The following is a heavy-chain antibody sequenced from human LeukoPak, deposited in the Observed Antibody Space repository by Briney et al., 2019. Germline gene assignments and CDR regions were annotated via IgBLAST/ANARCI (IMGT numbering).Heavy chain of an antibody. CDR3: ARDETSYYGSGSLPPAYYYYDGMDV. CDR1: GFTFSSYA. Sequence: GGSLRLSCAASGFTFSSYAMHWVRQAPGKGLEWVTVISYDGSNKYYADSVKGRFTISRDNSKNTLSLHMNSLRAEDTAVYYCARDETSYYGSGSLPPAYYYYDGMDVWGQGPTVTVSS. V-gene: IGHV3-30-3*01. J-gene: IGHJ6*02. D-gene: IGHD3-10*01. CDR2: ISYDGSNK.